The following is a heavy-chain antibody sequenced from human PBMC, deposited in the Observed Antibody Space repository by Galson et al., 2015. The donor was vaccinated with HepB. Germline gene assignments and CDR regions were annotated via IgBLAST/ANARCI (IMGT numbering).Heavy chain of an antibody. CDR2: ISSVSTYI. Sequence: SLRLSCAPSGFTFSSYSMSWVRQAPGKGLEWVSSISSVSTYIFYADSVKGRFTISRDNANNALYLQMNSLRVEDTAVYYCTRFESDHYYQYGMDVWGQGTTVTVFS. CDR1: GFTFSSYS. J-gene: IGHJ6*02. CDR3: TRFESDHYYQYGMDV. V-gene: IGHV3-21*01.